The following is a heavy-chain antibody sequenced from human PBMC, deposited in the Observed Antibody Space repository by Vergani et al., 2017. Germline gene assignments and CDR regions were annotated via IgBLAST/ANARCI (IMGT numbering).Heavy chain of an antibody. D-gene: IGHD3-3*01. Sequence: QVQLQQWGAGLLKPSETLSLTCAVYGGSFSGYYWSWIRQPPGKGLEWVGEINDRGSTNHNPSLKSRVTISVDTSKNQFSLKLSSVTAADTAVYYCANVRITRLGVVEEEDYWGQGTLVTVSS. J-gene: IGHJ4*02. CDR1: GGSFSGYY. CDR2: INDRGST. CDR3: ANVRITRLGVVEEEDY. V-gene: IGHV4-34*01.